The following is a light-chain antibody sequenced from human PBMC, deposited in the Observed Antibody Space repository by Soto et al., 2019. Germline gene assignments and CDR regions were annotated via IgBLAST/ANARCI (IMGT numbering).Light chain of an antibody. V-gene: IGKV3-15*01. Sequence: EIVMTQSPATLSVSPGERATLSCRASQSVSSNLAWYQQKPGQAPRLLIYGASTRATGIPARLSGSRSGTEFTLTISSLQYEDFAVYYCQQYDDWPRTFGQGTKVEIK. CDR2: GAS. CDR3: QQYDDWPRT. J-gene: IGKJ1*01. CDR1: QSVSSN.